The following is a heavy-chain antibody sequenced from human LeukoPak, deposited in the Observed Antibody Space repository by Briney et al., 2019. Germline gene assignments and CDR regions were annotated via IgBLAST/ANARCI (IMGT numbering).Heavy chain of an antibody. Sequence: PGGSLRLSCAASGFTFSDYYMSWIRQAPGKGLEWVSYISSSGSTIYYADSVKGRFTISRDNAKNSLYLQMNSLRAEDTAVYYCARERGTYYDFWSGYSNNWFDPWGQETLVTVSS. V-gene: IGHV3-11*04. D-gene: IGHD3-3*01. CDR1: GFTFSDYY. J-gene: IGHJ5*02. CDR2: ISSSGSTI. CDR3: ARERGTYYDFWSGYSNNWFDP.